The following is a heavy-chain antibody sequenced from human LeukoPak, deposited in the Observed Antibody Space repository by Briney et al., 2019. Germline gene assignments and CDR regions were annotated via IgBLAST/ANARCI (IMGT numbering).Heavy chain of an antibody. V-gene: IGHV3-11*04. CDR1: GFTFSDSY. J-gene: IGHJ4*02. Sequence: GGSLRLSCAASGFTFSDSYMTWVRQAPGKGVEWVADISGSGHEINYSESAKGRFTISRDNAKNSLYLQMSSLRVEDTAVYYCARDPSHLASWGQGNLVTVSS. CDR3: ARDPSHLAS. CDR2: ISGSGHEI.